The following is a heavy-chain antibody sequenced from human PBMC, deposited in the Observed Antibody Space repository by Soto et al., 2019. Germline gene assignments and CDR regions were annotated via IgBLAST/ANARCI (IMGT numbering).Heavy chain of an antibody. V-gene: IGHV3-30-3*01. Sequence: QVQLVESGGGVVQPGRSLRLSCAASGFTFSSYAMHWVRQAPGKGLEWVAVISYDGSNKYYADSVKGRFTISRDNSKNXXYLQMNSLRAEDTAVYYCARVFRTVAYYYYYGMDVWGQGTTVTVSS. D-gene: IGHD6-19*01. CDR1: GFTFSSYA. J-gene: IGHJ6*02. CDR3: ARVFRTVAYYYYYGMDV. CDR2: ISYDGSNK.